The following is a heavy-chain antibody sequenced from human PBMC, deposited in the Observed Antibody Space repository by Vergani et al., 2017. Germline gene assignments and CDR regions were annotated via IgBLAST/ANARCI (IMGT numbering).Heavy chain of an antibody. V-gene: IGHV4-4*02. J-gene: IGHJ3*02. Sequence: QVQLQESGPGLVKPSGTLSLTCAVSGGSISSSNWWSWVRQPPGKGLEWIGEIYHSGSTNYNPSLKSRVTISVDKSKNQFSLKLSSVTAADTAVYYCARALSDYYDSSGPHAFDIWGQGTMVTGSS. D-gene: IGHD3-22*01. CDR3: ARALSDYYDSSGPHAFDI. CDR1: GGSISSSNW. CDR2: IYHSGST.